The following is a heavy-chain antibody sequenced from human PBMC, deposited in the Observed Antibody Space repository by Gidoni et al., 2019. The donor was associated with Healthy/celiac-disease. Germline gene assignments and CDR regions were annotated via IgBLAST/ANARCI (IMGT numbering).Heavy chain of an antibody. CDR1: GGSFSGYY. V-gene: IGHV4-34*01. J-gene: IGHJ1*01. Sequence: QVQLQQWGAGLLKPSETLSLTCAVYGGSFSGYYWSWIRQPPGKGLEWIGEINHSGSTNYNPSRKSRVTIAGDTSKNQCSLKLSSVTAADTAVYYCAREQDGDYAGFQHWGQGTLVTVSS. CDR3: AREQDGDYAGFQH. CDR2: INHSGST. D-gene: IGHD4-17*01.